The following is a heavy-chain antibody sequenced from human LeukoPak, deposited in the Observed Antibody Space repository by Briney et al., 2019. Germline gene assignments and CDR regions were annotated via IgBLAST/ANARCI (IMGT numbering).Heavy chain of an antibody. CDR3: ARHPKPPFIVVVTDPGFDY. J-gene: IGHJ4*02. Sequence: GGSLRLSCAASGFTFSSYWMSWVRQAPGKGLEWVANIKHDGSEKYYVGSVKGRFTISRDNAKNSLYLQMNSLRAEDTAVYYCARHPKPPFIVVVTDPGFDYWGQGTLVTVSS. CDR1: GFTFSSYW. V-gene: IGHV3-7*01. D-gene: IGHD2-21*02. CDR2: IKHDGSEK.